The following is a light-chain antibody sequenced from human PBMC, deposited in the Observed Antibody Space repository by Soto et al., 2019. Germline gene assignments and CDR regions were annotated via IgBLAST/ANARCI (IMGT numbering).Light chain of an antibody. CDR1: SSDVGGYNY. Sequence: QSALTQPASVSGSPGQSITISCTGTSSDVGGYNYVSWYQQHPGKAPKLMIYEVSNRPSGVSNRFSGSKSGNTASLTVSGLQDEDEADYYCSSFGGSNDVLFGGGTKVTVL. J-gene: IGLJ2*01. CDR3: SSFGGSNDVL. V-gene: IGLV2-14*01. CDR2: EVS.